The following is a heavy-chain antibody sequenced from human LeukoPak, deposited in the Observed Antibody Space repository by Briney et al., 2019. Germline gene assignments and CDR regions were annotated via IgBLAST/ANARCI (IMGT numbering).Heavy chain of an antibody. J-gene: IGHJ3*02. V-gene: IGHV3-7*03. CDR3: ARETTVTTGDAFDI. Sequence: GGSLRLSCAASGFTFSSYWMSWVRQAPGEGLEWVANIKQDGSEKYYVDSVKGRFTISRDNAKNSLYLQMNSLRAEDTALYYCARETTVTTGDAFDIWGQGTMVTVSS. CDR2: IKQDGSEK. CDR1: GFTFSSYW. D-gene: IGHD4-17*01.